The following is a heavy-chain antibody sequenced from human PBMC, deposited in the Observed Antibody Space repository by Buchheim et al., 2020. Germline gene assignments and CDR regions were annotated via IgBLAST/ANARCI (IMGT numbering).Heavy chain of an antibody. V-gene: IGHV3-11*05. CDR3: ARLATGWYNY. J-gene: IGHJ4*02. CDR2: VSSSSSYT. D-gene: IGHD6-19*01. Sequence: QVQLVESGGGLVRPGGSLRLSCAASGFIFSDNYMSWIRQAPGKGLEWVSVVSSSSSYTNYAESVKGRFTISRDNATNSLYFQMNSLRAEDTAIYYCARLATGWYNYWGQGTL. CDR1: GFIFSDNY.